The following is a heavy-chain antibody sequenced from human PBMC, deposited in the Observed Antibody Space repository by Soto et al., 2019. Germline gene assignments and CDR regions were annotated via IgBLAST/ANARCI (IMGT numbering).Heavy chain of an antibody. CDR2: ISSNGGST. J-gene: IGHJ4*02. Sequence: PGGSLRLSCSASGFTFSSYAMHWVRQAPGKGLEYVSAISSNGGSTYYADSVKGRFTISRDNSKNTLYLQMSSLRAEDTAVYYCVKGVGYSSSWSGGEDYWGQGTLVTVSS. CDR3: VKGVGYSSSWSGGEDY. V-gene: IGHV3-64D*06. CDR1: GFTFSSYA. D-gene: IGHD6-13*01.